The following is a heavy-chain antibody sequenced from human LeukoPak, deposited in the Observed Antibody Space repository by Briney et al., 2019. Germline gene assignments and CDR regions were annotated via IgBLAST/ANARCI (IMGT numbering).Heavy chain of an antibody. V-gene: IGHV3-48*03. D-gene: IGHD1-26*01. Sequence: GGSLRLSCAASGFTFSSYEMNWVRQAPGKGLEWVSYISSSGSTIYYADSVKGRFTISRDNAKNSLYLQMNSLRAEDTAVYYCARVVGAYASDYWGQGTLVTVSS. CDR3: ARVVGAYASDY. CDR2: ISSSGSTI. J-gene: IGHJ4*02. CDR1: GFTFSSYE.